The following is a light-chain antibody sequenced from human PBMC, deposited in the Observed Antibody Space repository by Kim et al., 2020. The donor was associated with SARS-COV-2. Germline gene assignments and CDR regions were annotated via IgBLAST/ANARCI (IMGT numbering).Light chain of an antibody. V-gene: IGKV1-33*01. J-gene: IGKJ2*01. Sequence: INDYVNWYQQKPGKAPKVLIFDASTLERGAPSRFSGRGFGTDFSLVISSLQPEDTATYFCQQYDNLPNTFGQGTKLEI. CDR2: DAS. CDR3: QQYDNLPNT. CDR1: INDY.